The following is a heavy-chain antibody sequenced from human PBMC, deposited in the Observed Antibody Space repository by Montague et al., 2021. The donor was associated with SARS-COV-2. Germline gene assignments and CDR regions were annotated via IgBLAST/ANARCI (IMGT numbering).Heavy chain of an antibody. J-gene: IGHJ4*02. Sequence: SLRLSCAASGFTFSSYGMHWVRQAPGKGLEWVAVISYDGSNKYYADSVKGRFTISRDNFKNTPYLQMNSLRAEDTAVYYCAGTYSSGWDVAGYWGQGTLVTVSS. V-gene: IGHV3-30*03. CDR3: AGTYSSGWDVAGY. D-gene: IGHD6-19*01. CDR2: ISYDGSNK. CDR1: GFTFSSYG.